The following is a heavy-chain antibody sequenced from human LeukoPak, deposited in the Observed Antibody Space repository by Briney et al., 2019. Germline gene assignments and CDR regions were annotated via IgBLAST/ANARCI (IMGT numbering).Heavy chain of an antibody. V-gene: IGHV3-23*01. CDR3: AKGYVGSGWYEYYFDY. CDR1: GFTFSSYA. D-gene: IGHD6-19*01. Sequence: GGSLRLSCAASGFTFSSYAMSGVRQAPGKGVEWVSAISGSGGSTYYADSVKGRFTISRDNSKNTLYLQMNSLRAEDTAVYYCAKGYVGSGWYEYYFDYWGQGTLVTVSS. CDR2: ISGSGGST. J-gene: IGHJ4*02.